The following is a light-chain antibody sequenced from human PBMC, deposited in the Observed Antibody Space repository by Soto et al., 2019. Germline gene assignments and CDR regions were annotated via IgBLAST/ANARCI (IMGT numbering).Light chain of an antibody. J-gene: IGKJ1*01. V-gene: IGKV2-28*01. CDR3: MQAQHLPRT. CDR2: LGS. CDR1: QXLLHSSGDNY. Sequence: VITQSPLSLSCTPGFPSSICFIXSQXLLHSSGDNYLDWYMQRPGQSPQLLIYLGSKRASGVSDRFSASGSGTRFTLRIRRVEAEDVGFYYCMQAQHLPRTLGQGTKVDIK.